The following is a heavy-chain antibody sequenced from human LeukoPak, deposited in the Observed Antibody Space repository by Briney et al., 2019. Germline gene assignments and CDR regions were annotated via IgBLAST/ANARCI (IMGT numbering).Heavy chain of an antibody. CDR2: ISSSSSYI. CDR1: GFTFSSYS. V-gene: IGHV3-21*01. Sequence: GGSLRLSCAASGFTFSSYSMNWVRQAPGKGLEWVSSISSSSSYIYYADSVKGRFTISRDNAKNSLYLQMNSLRAEDTAVYYCARVDSYYDSSGYPDYWGQGTLVTFSS. J-gene: IGHJ4*02. D-gene: IGHD3-22*01. CDR3: ARVDSYYDSSGYPDY.